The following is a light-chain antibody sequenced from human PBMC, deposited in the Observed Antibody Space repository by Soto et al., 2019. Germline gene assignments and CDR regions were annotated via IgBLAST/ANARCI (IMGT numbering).Light chain of an antibody. J-gene: IGKJ3*01. Sequence: DIQLTQSPSFLSASVGDRVTITCRASQGISSYLAWYQQKPGKAPKLLIYAASTLQSGVPSRFSGSGSGTEFTLTISSLQPEDFATYYCQQLKSYPPFTFGPGTKVDIK. V-gene: IGKV1-9*01. CDR2: AAS. CDR1: QGISSY. CDR3: QQLKSYPPFT.